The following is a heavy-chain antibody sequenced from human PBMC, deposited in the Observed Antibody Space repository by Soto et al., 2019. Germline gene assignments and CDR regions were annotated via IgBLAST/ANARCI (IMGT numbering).Heavy chain of an antibody. CDR2: IYYNVNT. V-gene: IGHV4-59*08. D-gene: IGHD3-10*01. Sequence: SETLSLTCTVSGGSISSYYWSWIRQPPGKGLEWIGYIYYNVNTNYNPSLKSRVTISVDTAKNQFSLKLSSVTAADTAVYYCARTIWFGEFVSWGQGILVTVSS. CDR3: ARTIWFGEFVS. CDR1: GGSISSYY. J-gene: IGHJ4*02.